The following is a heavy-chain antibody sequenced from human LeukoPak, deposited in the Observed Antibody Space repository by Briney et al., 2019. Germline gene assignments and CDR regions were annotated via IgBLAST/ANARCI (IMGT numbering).Heavy chain of an antibody. J-gene: IGHJ5*02. CDR3: ARDFYGSGSYYNIYNWFDP. CDR2: ISSSSSYI. Sequence: GRSLRLSCGASGFTLENYAINWVRQAPGKGLEWVSSISSSSSYIYYADSVKGRFTISRDNAKNSLYLQMNSLRAEDTAVYYCARDFYGSGSYYNIYNWFDPWGQGTLVTVSS. V-gene: IGHV3-21*01. D-gene: IGHD3-10*01. CDR1: GFTLENYA.